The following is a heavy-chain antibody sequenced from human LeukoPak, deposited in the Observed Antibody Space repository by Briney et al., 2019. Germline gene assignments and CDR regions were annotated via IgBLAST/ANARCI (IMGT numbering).Heavy chain of an antibody. V-gene: IGHV3-53*01. J-gene: IGHJ6*02. CDR2: IYSGGST. Sequence: PGRSLRLSCAASGFTVSSNYMSWVRQAPGKGLEWVSVIYSGGSTYYADSVKGRFTISRDKSKNTVYLQMNSLRAEDTAVYYCARSPYYYYYGMDVWGQGTTVTVSS. CDR3: ARSPYYYYYGMDV. CDR1: GFTVSSNY.